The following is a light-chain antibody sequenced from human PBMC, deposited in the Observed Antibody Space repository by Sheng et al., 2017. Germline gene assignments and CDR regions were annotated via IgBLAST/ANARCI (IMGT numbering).Light chain of an antibody. CDR1: QSVSSSY. Sequence: EIVLTQSPGTLSLSPGDRATLSCWASQSVSSSYLAWYQQKSGQAPRLLIYGASSRASGIPDRFSGSGSGTDFTLTISRLEPEDFALYYCQQYGSSPRTFGGGTEGGDQT. CDR2: GAS. J-gene: IGKJ4*01. V-gene: IGKV3-20*01. CDR3: QQYGSSPRT.